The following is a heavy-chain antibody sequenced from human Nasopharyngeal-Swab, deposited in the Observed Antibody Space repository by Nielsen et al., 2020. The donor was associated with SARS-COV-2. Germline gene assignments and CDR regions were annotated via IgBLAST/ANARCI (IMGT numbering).Heavy chain of an antibody. V-gene: IGHV3-48*03. Sequence: GGSLRLSCAASGFTFSSYEMNWVRQAPGKGPEWVSYISSGGSTIYYADSVKGRFTISRDNARSSLYLQMSNLRAEDTALYYCARMSYDIMTLSHDPDYWGQGTQVTVSS. J-gene: IGHJ4*02. CDR2: ISSGGSTI. CDR3: ARMSYDIMTLSHDPDY. D-gene: IGHD3-9*01. CDR1: GFTFSSYE.